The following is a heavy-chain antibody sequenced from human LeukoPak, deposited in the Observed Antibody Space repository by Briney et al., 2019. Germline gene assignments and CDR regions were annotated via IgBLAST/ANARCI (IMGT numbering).Heavy chain of an antibody. Sequence: PSETLSLTCTVSGDSISSSHYYWGWIRQPPGKGLEWIGSIDYSGSTYYNPSLKSRVTISVDTFKNQFSLKLSSVTAADTAVYYCAREGNDFWSDLNWFDPWGQGTLVTVSS. CDR2: IDYSGST. D-gene: IGHD3-3*01. J-gene: IGHJ5*02. CDR3: AREGNDFWSDLNWFDP. V-gene: IGHV4-39*07. CDR1: GDSISSSHYY.